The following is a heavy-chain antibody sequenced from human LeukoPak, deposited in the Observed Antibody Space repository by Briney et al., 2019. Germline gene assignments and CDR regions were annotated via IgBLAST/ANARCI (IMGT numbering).Heavy chain of an antibody. V-gene: IGHV3-30*02. CDR3: AKDSESGSYFGLGFDY. J-gene: IGHJ4*02. Sequence: GGSLRLSCAASGFTFSSYGMSWVRQAPGKGLEWVAFIRYDGSNKYYADSVEGRFTISRDKSKNTLYLQMNSLRAGDTAVYYCAKDSESGSYFGLGFDYWGQGTLVTVSS. CDR2: IRYDGSNK. D-gene: IGHD1-26*01. CDR1: GFTFSSYG.